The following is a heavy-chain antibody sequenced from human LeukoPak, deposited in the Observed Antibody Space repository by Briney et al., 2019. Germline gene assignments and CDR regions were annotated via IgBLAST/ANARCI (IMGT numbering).Heavy chain of an antibody. D-gene: IGHD5-18*01. V-gene: IGHV4-59*01. CDR2: IHYRGST. CDR3: ARSVLGYSYGLHIDY. J-gene: IGHJ4*02. CDR1: GXSISSYY. Sequence: KPSETLSLICTVSGXSISSYYWSWIRQPPGKGLEWIGYIHYRGSTNYNPSLKSRVTISVDTSKNQFSLKLSSLTAADTAVYYCARSVLGYSYGLHIDYWGQGTLVTVSS.